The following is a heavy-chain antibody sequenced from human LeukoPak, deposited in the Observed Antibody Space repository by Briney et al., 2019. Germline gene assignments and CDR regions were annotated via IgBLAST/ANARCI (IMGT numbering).Heavy chain of an antibody. CDR3: ARRHYGDDWYFDL. CDR1: GGSISSGDYY. CDR2: TNHDGST. V-gene: IGHV4-39*07. Sequence: PSETLSLTCTVSGGSISSGDYYWNWIRRPPGKGLEWIGETNHDGSTNYNPSFKSRVNISVETSKNQFSLKLRSVTAADTAEYYCARRHYGDDWYFDLWGRGTLVTVSS. D-gene: IGHD4-17*01. J-gene: IGHJ2*01.